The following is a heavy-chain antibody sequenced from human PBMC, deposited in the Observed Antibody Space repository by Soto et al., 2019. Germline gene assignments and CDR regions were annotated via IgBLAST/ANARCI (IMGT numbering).Heavy chain of an antibody. CDR1: GYSFNNYW. V-gene: IGHV5-51*01. CDR3: VSGGLSANYAGHXFDY. Sequence: ESLRISCKTAGYSFNNYWIGWVRQMPGKGLEWMAIMYSGDSDTRYSPSFQGQVTISADKSISTAYLQWRSMKASDTALYFCVSGGLSANYAGHXFDYSGQGTLVXVXS. D-gene: IGHD1-26*01. CDR2: MYSGDSDT. J-gene: IGHJ4*02.